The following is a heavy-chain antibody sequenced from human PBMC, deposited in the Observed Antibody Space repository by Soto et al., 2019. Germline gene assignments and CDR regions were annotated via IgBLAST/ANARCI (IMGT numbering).Heavy chain of an antibody. CDR3: AKATATGGGAFHI. D-gene: IGHD2-8*02. CDR1: GFTCSSYD. V-gene: IGHV3-23*01. J-gene: IGHJ3*02. CDR2: ILVGGST. Sequence: PGGSLRLSCVASGFTCSSYDMSWVRQAPGKGLEWVSTILVGGSTHYPDSVKGRFTISRDNSKNTAFLQMSSLTAGDTAVYYCAKATATGGGAFHICGQGTVVTVSS.